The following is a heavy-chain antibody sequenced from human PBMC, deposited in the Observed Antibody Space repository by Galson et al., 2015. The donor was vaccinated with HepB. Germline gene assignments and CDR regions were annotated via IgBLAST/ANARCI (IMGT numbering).Heavy chain of an antibody. J-gene: IGHJ6*02. D-gene: IGHD3-10*01. CDR3: ARDTRRVTATQYYYYGMDV. V-gene: IGHV3-30*03. CDR2: ISYDGSNK. Sequence: VRQAPGKGLEWVAVISYDGSNKYHAASVKGRFTISRDNSKNMVYLQMNSLRTEDTAVFYCARDTRRVTATQYYYYGMDVWGQGTWVTVSS.